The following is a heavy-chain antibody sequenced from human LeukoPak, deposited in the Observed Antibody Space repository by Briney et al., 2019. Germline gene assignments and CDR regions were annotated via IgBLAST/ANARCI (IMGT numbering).Heavy chain of an antibody. CDR1: GGSIDSTYNW. CDR3: ARASRLGDCSSTSCYVVAFDI. J-gene: IGHJ3*02. CDR2: INHSGST. D-gene: IGHD2-2*01. V-gene: IGHV4-39*07. Sequence: SETLSLTCTVSGGSIDSTYNWWGWIRQPPGKGLEWIGEINHSGSTNYNPSLKSRVTISVDTSKNQFSLKLSSVTAADTAVYYCARASRLGDCSSTSCYVVAFDIWGQGTMVTVSS.